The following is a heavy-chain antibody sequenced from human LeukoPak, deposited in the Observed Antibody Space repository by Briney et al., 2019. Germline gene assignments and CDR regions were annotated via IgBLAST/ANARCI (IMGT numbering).Heavy chain of an antibody. V-gene: IGHV1-2*02. CDR2: INPNSGGT. CDR1: GYTFTGYY. Sequence: ASVKVSCKASGYTFTGYYMHWVRQAPGQGLEWMGWINPNSGGTNYAQKFQGRVTMTRDTSISTAYMELSRLRSDDTAVYYRARPLKLERWYYFDYWGQGTLVTVSS. CDR3: ARPLKLERWYYFDY. D-gene: IGHD1-1*01. J-gene: IGHJ4*02.